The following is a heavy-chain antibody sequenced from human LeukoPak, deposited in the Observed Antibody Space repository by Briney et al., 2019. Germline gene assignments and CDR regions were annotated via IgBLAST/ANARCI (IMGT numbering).Heavy chain of an antibody. CDR3: ARSGHSGYDYLDY. J-gene: IGHJ4*02. Sequence: GGSLRLSCAASGFTFSSYAMSWVRQAPGKGLEWVSAISGSGGSTYYADSVKGRFTISRDNSKNTLYLQMNSLRAEDTAVYYCARSGHSGYDYLDYWGQGTLVTVSS. V-gene: IGHV3-23*01. D-gene: IGHD5-12*01. CDR2: ISGSGGST. CDR1: GFTFSSYA.